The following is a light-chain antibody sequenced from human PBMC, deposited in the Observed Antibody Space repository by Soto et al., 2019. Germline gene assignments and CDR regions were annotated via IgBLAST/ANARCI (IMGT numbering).Light chain of an antibody. Sequence: DLQMTQSPSTLSASVGDRVHITCRASESVSTWLAWYQQKPGKAPKLLIYDASSLESGVPSRFSGTGSGTQFTLTISSLQPDDFATYYCQHYKTYPLTFGQGTRVEIK. CDR1: ESVSTW. CDR3: QHYKTYPLT. J-gene: IGKJ1*01. CDR2: DAS. V-gene: IGKV1-5*01.